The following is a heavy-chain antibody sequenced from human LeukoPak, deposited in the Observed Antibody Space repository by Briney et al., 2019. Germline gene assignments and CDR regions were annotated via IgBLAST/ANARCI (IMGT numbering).Heavy chain of an antibody. CDR2: INHSGST. V-gene: IGHV4-34*01. J-gene: IGHJ5*02. CDR3: ARVVCSGGSCYSASWFDP. D-gene: IGHD2-15*01. Sequence: SETLSLTCAVYGGSFSGYYWSWIRQPPGKGLEWIGEINHSGSTNHNPSLKSRVTISVDTSKNQFSLKLSSVTAADTAVYYCARVVCSGGSCYSASWFDPWGQGTLVTVSS. CDR1: GGSFSGYY.